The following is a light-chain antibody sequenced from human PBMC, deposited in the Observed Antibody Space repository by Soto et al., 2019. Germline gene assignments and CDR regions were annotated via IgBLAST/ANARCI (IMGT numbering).Light chain of an antibody. J-gene: IGKJ4*01. CDR2: DAS. V-gene: IGKV3-11*01. CDR3: QQRTNWLT. Sequence: EVVLTQSPATLSLSLGERATLSCRASQTISNWLAWYQQKPGQAPRLLIYDASNRATGIPARFSGSGSGTDFTLTISSLEPEDFAVYYCQQRTNWLTFGGGTKVDIK. CDR1: QTISNW.